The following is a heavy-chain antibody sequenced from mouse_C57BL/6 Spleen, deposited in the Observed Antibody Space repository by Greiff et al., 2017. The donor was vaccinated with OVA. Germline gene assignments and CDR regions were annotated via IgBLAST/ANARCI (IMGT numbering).Heavy chain of an antibody. CDR3: AKDSWFAY. CDR1: GYTFTSYG. CDR2: IYPRSGNT. J-gene: IGHJ3*01. Sequence: VKLMESGAELARPGASVKLSCKASGYTFTSYGISWVKQRTGQGLEWIGEIYPRSGNTYYNEKFKGKATLTADKSSSTAYMELRSLTSEDSAVYFCAKDSWFAYWGQGTLVTVSA. V-gene: IGHV1-81*01.